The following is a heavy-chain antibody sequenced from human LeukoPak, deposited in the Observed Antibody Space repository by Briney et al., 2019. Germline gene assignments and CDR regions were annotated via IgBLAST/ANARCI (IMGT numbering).Heavy chain of an antibody. J-gene: IGHJ5*02. D-gene: IGHD3-10*01. V-gene: IGHV1-8*01. Sequence: ASVKVSCKASGYTFTSYDINWVRQATGQGLEWMGWMNPNSGNTGYAQKFQGRVTMTRNTSISTAYMELSSLRSEDTAVYYCARESRTYYYGSGNAWFDPWGQGTLVTVSS. CDR3: ARESRTYYYGSGNAWFDP. CDR1: GYTFTSYD. CDR2: MNPNSGNT.